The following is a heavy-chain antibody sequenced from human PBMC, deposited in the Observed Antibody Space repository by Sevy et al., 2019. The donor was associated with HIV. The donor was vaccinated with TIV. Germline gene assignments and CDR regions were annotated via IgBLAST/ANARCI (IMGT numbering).Heavy chain of an antibody. V-gene: IGHV3-23*01. CDR1: GFTSSSYA. J-gene: IGHJ4*02. Sequence: GGSLRLSCAASGFTSSSYAMSWVRQPPGRGLEWVSTLSDSGVSTYYANSVKGRFTISRDNSKNILYLQMNSLRAEDTAVYYCARVLGTSAIGTLFDYWGQGTLVTVSS. D-gene: IGHD1-1*01. CDR3: ARVLGTSAIGTLFDY. CDR2: LSDSGVST.